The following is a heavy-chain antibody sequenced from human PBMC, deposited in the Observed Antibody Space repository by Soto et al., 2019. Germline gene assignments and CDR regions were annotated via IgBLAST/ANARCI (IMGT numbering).Heavy chain of an antibody. D-gene: IGHD3-3*01. CDR3: AEDGLISFFGVVISGMDV. CDR2: ISGSGGST. Sequence: HPGGSQRLSCAASGVTFSSDAMSWVRQAPGKGQEWVSAISGSGGSTYYADSVQGRFTICRDNSKNTLYLQMNSLRAEATAAYYGAEDGLISFFGVVISGMDVWGQRTTVTVSS. J-gene: IGHJ6*02. CDR1: GVTFSSDA. V-gene: IGHV3-23*01.